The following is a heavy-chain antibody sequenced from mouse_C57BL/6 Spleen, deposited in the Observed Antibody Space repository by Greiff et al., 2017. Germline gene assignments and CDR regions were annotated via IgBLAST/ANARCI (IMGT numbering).Heavy chain of an antibody. D-gene: IGHD1-1*01. V-gene: IGHV1-55*01. Sequence: QVQLKQPGAELVTPGASVTMSCKASGYSFTSYWITWVKQRPGQGLEWIGDINPGCGSTTYNEKFKSKATLTVDTSSSTAYMQLSSLTYEDSAVYDCAYDYGSRVYCDVWGTGTTVTVS. J-gene: IGHJ1*03. CDR2: INPGCGST. CDR3: AYDYGSRVYCDV. CDR1: GYSFTSYW.